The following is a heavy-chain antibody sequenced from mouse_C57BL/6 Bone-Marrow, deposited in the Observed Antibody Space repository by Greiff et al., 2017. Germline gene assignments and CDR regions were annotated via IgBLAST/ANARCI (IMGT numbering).Heavy chain of an antibody. CDR1: GYTFTSYW. D-gene: IGHD1-1*01. Sequence: VQLQQPGAELVKPGASVKLSCKASGYTFTSYWMHWVKQRPGQGLEWIGMIHPNSGSTNYNEKFKSKATLTVDKSSSTAYMQLSSLTSEDSAVYYCARFYYGSSYSAWFAYWRQGTLVTVSA. V-gene: IGHV1-64*01. J-gene: IGHJ3*01. CDR3: ARFYYGSSYSAWFAY. CDR2: IHPNSGST.